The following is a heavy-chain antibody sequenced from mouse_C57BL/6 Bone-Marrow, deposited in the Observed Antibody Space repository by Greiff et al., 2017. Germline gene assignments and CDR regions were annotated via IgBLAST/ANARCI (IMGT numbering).Heavy chain of an antibody. V-gene: IGHV1-53*01. CDR3: ARSGYDYDAGAWFAY. D-gene: IGHD2-4*01. J-gene: IGHJ3*01. CDR1: GYTFTSYW. Sequence: QVQLKQPGTELVKPGASVKLSCKASGYTFTSYWMHWVKQRPGQGLEWIGNINPSNGGTNYNEKFKSKATLTVDKSSSTAYMQLSSLTSEDSAVYYCARSGYDYDAGAWFAYWGQGTLVTVSA. CDR2: INPSNGGT.